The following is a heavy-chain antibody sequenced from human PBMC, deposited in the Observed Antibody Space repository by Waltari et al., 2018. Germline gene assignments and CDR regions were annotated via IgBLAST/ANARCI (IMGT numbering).Heavy chain of an antibody. Sequence: QLLEVGGGLVPPGGSLGPPFSALWFHFRSNLIGWVRQAPGKGLEWVSAIGSSSSSMYYADSVRGRFTVSRDNAKNTLYLQMDTLRAEDTAVYYCAIAVTEWRAIDYWGQGTLVTVSS. CDR3: AIAVTEWRAIDY. V-gene: IGHV3-21*01. J-gene: IGHJ4*02. CDR2: IGSSSSSM. CDR1: FHFRSNL. D-gene: IGHD4-17*01.